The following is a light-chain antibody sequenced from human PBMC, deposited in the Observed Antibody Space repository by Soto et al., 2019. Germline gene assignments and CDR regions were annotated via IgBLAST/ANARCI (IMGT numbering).Light chain of an antibody. J-gene: IGLJ1*01. CDR2: DVT. CDR1: SSDIGAYTL. Sequence: QSALAQPASVSGSPGQSITFSCTGTSSDIGAYTLVSWYQQHPGKAPKIIIYDVTQRPSGISNRFSGSKSGNTASLTISGLQAEDEADYYCCSYAGSPFVFGTGTKLTVL. V-gene: IGLV2-23*02. CDR3: CSYAGSPFV.